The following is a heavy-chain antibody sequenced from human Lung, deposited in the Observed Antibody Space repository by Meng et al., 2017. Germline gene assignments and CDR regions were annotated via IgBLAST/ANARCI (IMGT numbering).Heavy chain of an antibody. V-gene: IGHV4-34*01. CDR2: INHSGST. CDR1: GGSFSDYY. J-gene: IGHJ4*02. CDR3: ARGPTTMAHDFDY. D-gene: IGHD4-11*01. Sequence: VQVQPWGAGLLKPSETLSLTCVVSGGSFSDYYWSWIRQPPGKGLEWIGEINHSGSTNYNPSLESRATISVDTSQNNLSLKLSSVTAADSAVYYCARGPTTMAHDFDYWGQGTLVTVS.